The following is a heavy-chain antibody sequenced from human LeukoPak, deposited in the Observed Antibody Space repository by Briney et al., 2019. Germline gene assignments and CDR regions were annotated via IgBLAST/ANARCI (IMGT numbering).Heavy chain of an antibody. D-gene: IGHD1-26*01. CDR2: INSDGSST. CDR1: GFTFSTYW. V-gene: IGHV3-74*01. J-gene: IGHJ5*02. CDR3: ARSGSFNWFDP. Sequence: DPGGSLGLFCAASGFTFSTYWMHWVRQAPGKGLVCVSCINSDGSSTSYADSVKGRLTISRDNAKNPLYLQVNSLRAEDTAVYYCARSGSFNWFDPWGKGTLVTVSS.